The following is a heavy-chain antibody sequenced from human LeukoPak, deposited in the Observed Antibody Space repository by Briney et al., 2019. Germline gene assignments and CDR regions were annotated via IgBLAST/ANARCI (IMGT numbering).Heavy chain of an antibody. CDR1: GFTFSSYG. D-gene: IGHD3-22*01. Sequence: PGRSLRLSCAASGFTFSSYGMHWVRQAPGKGLEWVAVIWYDGSNKYYADSVKGRFTISRDNSKNTLYLQMNSLRAEDTAVYYCAKEPIVVVNSYSFDYSGQGTLVTVSS. CDR2: IWYDGSNK. CDR3: AKEPIVVVNSYSFDY. V-gene: IGHV3-33*06. J-gene: IGHJ4*02.